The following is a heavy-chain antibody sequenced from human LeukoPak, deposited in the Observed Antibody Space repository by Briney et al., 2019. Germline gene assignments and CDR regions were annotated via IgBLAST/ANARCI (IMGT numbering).Heavy chain of an antibody. CDR2: INHSGST. J-gene: IGHJ6*03. CDR3: ASSSRVVVVAATRYYYYYMDV. D-gene: IGHD2-15*01. CDR1: GGSFSGYY. Sequence: PSETLSLTCAVYGGSFSGYYWSWIRQPPGKGLEWIGEINHSGSTNYNPSLKSRVTISVETSKNQFSLKLSSVTAADTAVYYCASSSRVVVVAATRYYYYYMDVWGKGTTVTVSS. V-gene: IGHV4-34*01.